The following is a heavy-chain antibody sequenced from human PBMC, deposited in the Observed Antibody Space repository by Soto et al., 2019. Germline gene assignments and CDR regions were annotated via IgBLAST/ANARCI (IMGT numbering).Heavy chain of an antibody. Sequence: LSLTCTVSGGSISSSSYYWSWIRQPPGKGLEWVAVIKSDGINKYYIDSVKGRFTISRDNSKKTVYLQMNNLRPDDSAVYYCAKPRSSLEWPPFDPWGHGTLVTVSS. J-gene: IGHJ5*02. CDR2: IKSDGINK. CDR3: AKPRSSLEWPPFDP. D-gene: IGHD3-3*01. CDR1: GGSISSSSYY. V-gene: IGHV3-30*18.